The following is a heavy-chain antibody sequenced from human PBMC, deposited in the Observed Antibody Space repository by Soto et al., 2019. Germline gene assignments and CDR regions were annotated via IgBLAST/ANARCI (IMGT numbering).Heavy chain of an antibody. Sequence: QVQLVQSGAEVKKPGASVKVSCKASGYTFTSYAMHWVRQAPGQRLEWMGWINAGNGNTKYSQKFQGRVTITRDTCASTAYMELSRLTSEDTAVYYCARDLGVGAAADYWGQATLVNVSS. D-gene: IGHD1-26*01. CDR1: GYTFTSYA. J-gene: IGHJ4*02. V-gene: IGHV1-3*01. CDR3: ARDLGVGAAADY. CDR2: INAGNGNT.